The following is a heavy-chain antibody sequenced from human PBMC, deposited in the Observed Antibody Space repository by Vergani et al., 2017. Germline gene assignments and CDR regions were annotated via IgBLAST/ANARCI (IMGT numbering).Heavy chain of an antibody. CDR3: AREVWGNDYYYYYMDG. CDR1: GGSISSYY. Sequence: QVQLQESGPGLVKPSETLSLTCTVPGGSISSYYWSWIRQPPGKGLEWIGYIYYSGSTNYNPSLKSRVTISVDTSKNQFSLKLSSVTAADTAVYYCAREVWGNDYYYYYMDGWGKGTTVTVSS. CDR2: IYYSGST. V-gene: IGHV4-59*01. J-gene: IGHJ6*03. D-gene: IGHD3-16*01.